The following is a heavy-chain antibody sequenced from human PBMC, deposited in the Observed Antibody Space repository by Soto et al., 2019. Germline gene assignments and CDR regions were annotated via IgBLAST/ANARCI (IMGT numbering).Heavy chain of an antibody. J-gene: IGHJ4*02. CDR1: GYTFSNYH. Sequence: QVQLVQSGAEVKKPGASVNVSCKASGYTFSNYHMHWVRQAPGQGLEWMGIINPSVGTTTYAQKCQGRVPMTRDTSTPTAYMELSSLRSRATTVYSCATVGTVAYAGVQYYFDFGGPGTLVTVSS. CDR2: INPSVGTT. V-gene: IGHV1-46*01. D-gene: IGHD2-2*01. CDR3: ATVGTVAYAGVQYYFDF.